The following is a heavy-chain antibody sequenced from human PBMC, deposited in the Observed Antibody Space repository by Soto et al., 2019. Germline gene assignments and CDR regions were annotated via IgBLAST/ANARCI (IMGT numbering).Heavy chain of an antibody. V-gene: IGHV1-2*02. CDR1: GYTFTGYY. CDR3: ARDKASIYCTNGVCLNYYYYGMDV. Sequence: GASVKVSCRASGYTFTGYYMHWVRQAPGQGLEWMGWINPNSGGTNYAQKFQGRVTMTRDTSISTAYMELSRLRSDDTAVYYCARDKASIYCTNGVCLNYYYYGMDVWGQGTTVTVSS. D-gene: IGHD2-8*01. J-gene: IGHJ6*02. CDR2: INPNSGGT.